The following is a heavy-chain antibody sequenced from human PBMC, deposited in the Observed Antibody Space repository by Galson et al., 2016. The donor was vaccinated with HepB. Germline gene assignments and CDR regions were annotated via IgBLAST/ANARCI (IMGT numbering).Heavy chain of an antibody. D-gene: IGHD2-2*01. CDR2: LWYDGNIE. CDR1: GFLFSTYG. V-gene: IGHV3-33*01. Sequence: SLRLSCAASGFLFSTYGMHWVRQAPGKGLEWVAILWYDGNIEYFAESVRGRFTISRDNSKSTLYLQMNSLRAEEPAVYYCSRDYCSNTSCLIGGMDVWGQGTTVTVTS. J-gene: IGHJ6*02. CDR3: SRDYCSNTSCLIGGMDV.